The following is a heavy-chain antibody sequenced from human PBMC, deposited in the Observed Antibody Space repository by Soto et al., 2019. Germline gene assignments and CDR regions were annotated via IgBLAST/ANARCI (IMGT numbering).Heavy chain of an antibody. J-gene: IGHJ6*02. CDR3: ARDADIVVVVAATGYGMDV. V-gene: IGHV1-69*08. CDR2: IIPILGIA. CDR1: EGTFSSYT. D-gene: IGHD2-15*01. Sequence: QVQLVQSGAEVKKPGSSVKVSCKASEGTFSSYTISWVRQAPGQGLEWMGRIIPILGIANYAQKFQGRVTITADKSTSTAYMELSSLRSEDTAVYYCARDADIVVVVAATGYGMDVWGQGTTVTVSS.